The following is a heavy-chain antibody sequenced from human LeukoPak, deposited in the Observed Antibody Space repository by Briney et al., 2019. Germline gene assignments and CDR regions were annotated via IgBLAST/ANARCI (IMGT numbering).Heavy chain of an antibody. V-gene: IGHV3-11*01. CDR3: ARGAYDSSGFNWFDP. J-gene: IGHJ5*02. Sequence: PGRSLRLSCAASGFTFSDYYMSWIRQAPGKGLEWVSYVSSSGATIYYADSVKGRFTISRDDSKNSLYLQMNSLRAEDTAVYYCARGAYDSSGFNWFDPWGQGTLVTVSS. D-gene: IGHD3-22*01. CDR2: VSSSGATI. CDR1: GFTFSDYY.